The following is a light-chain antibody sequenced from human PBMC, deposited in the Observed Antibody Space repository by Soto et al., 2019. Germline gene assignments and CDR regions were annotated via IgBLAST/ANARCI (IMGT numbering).Light chain of an antibody. CDR3: CSYAGRYIYV. CDR2: DVS. Sequence: QSVLTQPRSVSGSPGQSVTISCTGTSSDVGGYNSVSWYQQHPGKAPKLMIFDVSKRPSGVPDRFSGSKSGNTASLTISGXQAEDEADYYCCSYAGRYIYVFGTGTKVTV. V-gene: IGLV2-11*01. J-gene: IGLJ1*01. CDR1: SSDVGGYNS.